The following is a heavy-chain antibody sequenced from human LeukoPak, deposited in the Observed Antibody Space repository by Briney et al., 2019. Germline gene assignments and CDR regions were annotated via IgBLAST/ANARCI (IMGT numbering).Heavy chain of an antibody. CDR2: IYSGGST. J-gene: IGHJ1*01. V-gene: IGHV3-53*01. Sequence: GGSLRLSCAASGFTVSSNYMSWVRQAPGKGLEWVSVIYSGGSTYYADSVKGRFTISRDNSKNMLYPQMNSLRAEDTAVYYCARGPDHEQWLRWPKYFQHWGQGTLVTVSS. CDR1: GFTVSSNY. CDR3: ARGPDHEQWLRWPKYFQH. D-gene: IGHD3-22*01.